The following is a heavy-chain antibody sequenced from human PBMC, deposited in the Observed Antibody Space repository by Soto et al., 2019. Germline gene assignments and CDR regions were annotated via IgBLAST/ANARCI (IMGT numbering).Heavy chain of an antibody. CDR2: VHYSGAT. J-gene: IGHJ4*02. CDR3: ARDLSGGSSWYEFDS. D-gene: IGHD6-13*01. CDR1: GDSIRSSY. Sequence: SETLSLTCTVSGDSIRSSYWSWVRQPPGKGLEWIGYVHYSGATNSNPSLKSRVTISADTSKNQFSLKVVSVTPSDTAVYFCARDLSGGSSWYEFDSWGSGTLVTVSS. V-gene: IGHV4-59*01.